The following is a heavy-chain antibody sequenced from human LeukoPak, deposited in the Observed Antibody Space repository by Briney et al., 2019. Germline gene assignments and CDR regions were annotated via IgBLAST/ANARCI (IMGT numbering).Heavy chain of an antibody. V-gene: IGHV3-23*01. D-gene: IGHD3-9*01. CDR3: AKGDRYILPYYFDY. CDR2: ISGSGGST. J-gene: IGHJ4*02. Sequence: GGSLRLSCAASGFTLSSYAMSWVRQAPGKGLEWVSGISGSGGSTYYADSVKGRFTISRDNSKNTLYLQMNSLRAEDTAVYYCAKGDRYILPYYFDYWGQGTLVTVSS. CDR1: GFTLSSYA.